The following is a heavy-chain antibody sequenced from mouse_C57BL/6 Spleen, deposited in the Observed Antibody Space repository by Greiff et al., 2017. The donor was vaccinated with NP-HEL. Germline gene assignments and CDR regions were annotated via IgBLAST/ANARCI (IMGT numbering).Heavy chain of an antibody. CDR2: IYPGSGNS. J-gene: IGHJ1*03. CDR3: ARYDYLDV. V-gene: IGHV1-76*01. Sequence: QVQLQQSGAELVRPGASVKLSCKASGYTFTDYYINWVKQRPGQGLEWIARIYPGSGNSYYNEKFKGKATLTAEKSSSTAYMQLSSLTSEDSAVYFCARYDYLDVWGTGTTVTVSS. CDR1: GYTFTDYY. D-gene: IGHD2-3*01.